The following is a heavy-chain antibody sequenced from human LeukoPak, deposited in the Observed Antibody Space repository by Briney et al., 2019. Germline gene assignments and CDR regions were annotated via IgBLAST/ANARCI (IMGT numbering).Heavy chain of an antibody. J-gene: IGHJ6*03. V-gene: IGHV3-30*18. CDR2: ISYDGSNK. CDR1: GFTFSSFG. CDR3: AKDGWFGEPRYYYYMDV. D-gene: IGHD3-10*01. Sequence: GGSLRLSCAASGFTFSSFGMHWVRQAPGKGLEWVALISYDGSNKYYADSVKGRFTISRDNSKNTLYLQMNSLRAEDMAVYYCAKDGWFGEPRYYYYMDVWGKGTTVTISS.